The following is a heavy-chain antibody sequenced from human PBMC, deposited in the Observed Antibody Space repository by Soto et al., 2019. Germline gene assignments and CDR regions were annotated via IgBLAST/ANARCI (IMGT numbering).Heavy chain of an antibody. V-gene: IGHV2-70*01. Sequence: KSGPTLVNPTQTLTLTCTFSGFSLSTRGMCVSWIRQPPGKALEWLALIDWDDDKYYSTSLKTRLTISKDTSKNQVVLTMTNMDPVDTATYYCARGSGGSCYSPYNWFDPWGQGTLVTVSS. CDR3: ARGSGGSCYSPYNWFDP. J-gene: IGHJ5*02. CDR1: GFSLSTRGMC. CDR2: IDWDDDK. D-gene: IGHD2-15*01.